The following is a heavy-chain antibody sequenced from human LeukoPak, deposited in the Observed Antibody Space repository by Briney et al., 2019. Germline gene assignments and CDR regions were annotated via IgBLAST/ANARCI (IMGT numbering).Heavy chain of an antibody. CDR1: GYTFTSYG. CDR2: ISAYNGNT. V-gene: IGHV1-18*01. CDR3: ARDRELVGVLYAFDI. Sequence: ASVNVSCKASGYTFTSYGISWVRQAPGQGLEWMGWISAYNGNTNYAQKLQGRVTMTTDTSTSTAYMELRSLRSDDTAVYYCARDRELVGVLYAFDIWGQGTMVTVSS. J-gene: IGHJ3*02. D-gene: IGHD1-26*01.